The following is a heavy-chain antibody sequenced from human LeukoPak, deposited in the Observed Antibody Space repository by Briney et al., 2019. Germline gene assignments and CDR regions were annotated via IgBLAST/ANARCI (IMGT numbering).Heavy chain of an antibody. CDR3: ARVKLRYYDSSGYDYYYYYGMDV. D-gene: IGHD3-22*01. V-gene: IGHV1-8*01. CDR1: GYTFTSYD. Sequence: ASVTVSCKASGYTFTSYDINWVRQATGQGLEWMGWMNPNSGNTGYAQKFQGRVTMTRNTSISTAYMELSSLRSEDTAVYYCARVKLRYYDSSGYDYYYYYGMDVWGQGTTVTVSS. J-gene: IGHJ6*02. CDR2: MNPNSGNT.